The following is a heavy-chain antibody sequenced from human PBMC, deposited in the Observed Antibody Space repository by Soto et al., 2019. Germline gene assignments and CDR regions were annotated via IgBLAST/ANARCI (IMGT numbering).Heavy chain of an antibody. V-gene: IGHV4-31*03. Sequence: SETLSLTCTVSGGSISSGGYYWSWIRQHPGKGLEWIGYIYYSGSTYYNPSLKSRVTISVDTSKNQFSLKLSSVTAADTAVYYCAREREEQYPDYYYYYGMDVWGQGTTVTVS. J-gene: IGHJ6*02. D-gene: IGHD2-2*01. CDR3: AREREEQYPDYYYYYGMDV. CDR2: IYYSGST. CDR1: GGSISSGGYY.